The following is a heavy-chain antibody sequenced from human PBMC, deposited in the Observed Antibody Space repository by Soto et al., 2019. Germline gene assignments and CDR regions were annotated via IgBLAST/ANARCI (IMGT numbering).Heavy chain of an antibody. D-gene: IGHD3-22*01. Sequence: SEILSLTCTVSGGSISSGGYYWSWIRQHPGKGLEWIGYIYYSGSTYYNPSLKSRVTISVDTSKNQFSLKLSSVTAADTAVYYCARLGFSGYPYYFDYWGQGTLVTVSS. CDR1: GGSISSGGYY. CDR3: ARLGFSGYPYYFDY. J-gene: IGHJ4*02. V-gene: IGHV4-31*03. CDR2: IYYSGST.